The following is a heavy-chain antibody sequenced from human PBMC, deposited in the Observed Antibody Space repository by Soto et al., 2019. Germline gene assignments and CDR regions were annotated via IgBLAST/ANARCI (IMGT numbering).Heavy chain of an antibody. V-gene: IGHV5-10-1*01. D-gene: IGHD3-22*01. Sequence: SLKISCTGSGYSFTSYWISWVLQMPGKGLEWMGRIDPSDSYTNYSPSFQGHVTISADKSISTAYLQWSSLKASDTAMYYCASPGPDYYDSSGYPGYWGQGTLVTVSS. CDR1: GYSFTSYW. CDR3: ASPGPDYYDSSGYPGY. CDR2: IDPSDSYT. J-gene: IGHJ4*02.